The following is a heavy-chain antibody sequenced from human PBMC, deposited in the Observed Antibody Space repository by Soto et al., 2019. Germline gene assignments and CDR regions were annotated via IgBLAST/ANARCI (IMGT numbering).Heavy chain of an antibody. CDR1: GFTFSSYA. CDR3: ARDLGVGEAGFEY. CDR2: ISSGSSSM. Sequence: EVQLVESGGGLVQPGGSLRLSCEVSGFTFSSYAMNWVRQAPGKGLEWVSYISSGSSSMYYAGSVKGRFTISRDNAKNSLYLQMTSLRAEDTAVYYCARDLGVGEAGFEYWGQGTLVTVSS. D-gene: IGHD6-13*01. J-gene: IGHJ4*02. V-gene: IGHV3-48*03.